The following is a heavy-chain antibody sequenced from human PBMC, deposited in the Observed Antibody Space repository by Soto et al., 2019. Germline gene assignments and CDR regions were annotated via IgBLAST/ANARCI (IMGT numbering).Heavy chain of an antibody. Sequence: SETLSLTCTVSGGSISSGGYYWSWIRQHPGKGLEWIGYIYYSGSTYYNPSLKSRVTISVDTSKNQFSLKLSSVTAADTAVYYWRRGNSGELPPNFNYWGQGPRVT. D-gene: IGHD3-16*01. CDR3: RRGNSGELPPNFNY. CDR1: GGSISSGGYY. CDR2: IYYSGST. J-gene: IGHJ4*02. V-gene: IGHV4-31*03.